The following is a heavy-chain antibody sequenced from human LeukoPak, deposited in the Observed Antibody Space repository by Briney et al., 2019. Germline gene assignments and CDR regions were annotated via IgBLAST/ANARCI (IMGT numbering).Heavy chain of an antibody. CDR2: IYTSGST. V-gene: IGHV4-61*02. CDR3: AREYDYVWGSYRFYDFDY. J-gene: IGHJ4*02. D-gene: IGHD3-16*02. CDR1: GGSISSGSYY. Sequence: SQTLSLTCTVSGGSISSGSYYWSWIRQPAGKGLEWIGRIYTSGSTNYNPSLKSRVTISVDTSKNQFSLKLSSVTAADTAVYYCAREYDYVWGSYRFYDFDYWGQGTLVTVSS.